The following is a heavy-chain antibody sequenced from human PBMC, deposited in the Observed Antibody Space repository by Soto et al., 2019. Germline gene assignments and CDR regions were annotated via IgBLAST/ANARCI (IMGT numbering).Heavy chain of an antibody. Sequence: QVQLVQSEGEMKKPGASVTVSCKASGYNFTNYGISWVRQAPGQGLQWMGWISGYNGNTHDAHKFQGRVTLTTDTSTATAYIELRSLRSDDAAVYYCARDIVVGTPAIPLPFYPYDGMDVCGQGATVTVSS. CDR3: ARDIVVGTPAIPLPFYPYDGMDV. CDR2: ISGYNGNT. J-gene: IGHJ6*02. D-gene: IGHD2-2*02. V-gene: IGHV1-18*04. CDR1: GYNFTNYG.